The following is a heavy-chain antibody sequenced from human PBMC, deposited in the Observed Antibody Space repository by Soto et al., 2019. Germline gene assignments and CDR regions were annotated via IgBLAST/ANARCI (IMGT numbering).Heavy chain of an antibody. CDR2: IGSNGRST. Sequence: PGGSLRLSCVASGFAFSSYCMHWVRQVPGKGLVWVSRIGSNGRSTNYADSVKGRFTISRDNAKNTLFLQMNSLRAEDTAVYYCARDVSNSVDYWGQGTLVTVSS. V-gene: IGHV3-74*01. D-gene: IGHD4-4*01. CDR1: GFAFSSYC. CDR3: ARDVSNSVDY. J-gene: IGHJ4*02.